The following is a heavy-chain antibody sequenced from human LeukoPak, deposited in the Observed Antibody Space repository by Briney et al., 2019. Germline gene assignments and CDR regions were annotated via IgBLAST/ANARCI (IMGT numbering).Heavy chain of an antibody. D-gene: IGHD3-10*01. CDR1: GGSISSSSYY. V-gene: IGHV4-39*07. Sequence: SETLSLTCTVSGGSISSSSYYWGWIRQPPGRGLEWIGSIYHSGSTYYTPSLKSRVTISVDTSKNQFSLKLSSVTAADTAVYYCARVEEGYGSGRRENYYYYYMDVWGKGTTVTISS. CDR2: IYHSGST. J-gene: IGHJ6*03. CDR3: ARVEEGYGSGRRENYYYYYMDV.